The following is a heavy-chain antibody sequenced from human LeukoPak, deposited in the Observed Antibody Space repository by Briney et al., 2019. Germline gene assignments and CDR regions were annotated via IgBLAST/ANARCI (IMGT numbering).Heavy chain of an antibody. CDR3: ARLGIAVAGFDC. D-gene: IGHD6-19*01. CDR1: GLTVSSNY. CDR2: IYSGGST. Sequence: AGGSLRLSCAASGLTVSSNYMSWVRQAPGKGLEWVSVIYSGGSTYYADSVKGRFTISRDNSKNTLYLQMNSLGVEDTAVYYCARLGIAVAGFDCWGQGTLVTVSS. J-gene: IGHJ4*02. V-gene: IGHV3-66*04.